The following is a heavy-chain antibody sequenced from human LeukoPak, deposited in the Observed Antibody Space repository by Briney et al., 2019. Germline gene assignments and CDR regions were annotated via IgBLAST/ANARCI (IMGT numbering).Heavy chain of an antibody. D-gene: IGHD3-10*01. CDR3: AKDRAGISLVRGVITGVMDV. J-gene: IGHJ6*02. CDR2: IWHDGSNK. Sequence: GGSLRLSCVVSGFTFRSSGMHWVRQVPGKGLERVALIWHDGSNKDYRDSVKGRFTISRDNAKNTLYLQMNKLTDEDTGEYYCAKDRAGISLVRGVITGVMDVWGQGTTVTVSS. V-gene: IGHV3-33*06. CDR1: GFTFRSSG.